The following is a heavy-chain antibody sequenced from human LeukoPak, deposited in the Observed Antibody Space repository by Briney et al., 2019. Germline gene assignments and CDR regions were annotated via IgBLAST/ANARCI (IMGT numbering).Heavy chain of an antibody. V-gene: IGHV3-21*01. CDR2: ISSSSSYI. CDR3: ARDQGSYYGSGSYKTFDY. D-gene: IGHD3-10*01. Sequence: PGGSLRLSCAASGFTFSSYSMNWVRQAPGKGLEWVSSISSSSSYIYYADSAKGRFTISRDNAKNSLYLQMNSLRAEDTAVYYCARDQGSYYGSGSYKTFDYWGQGTLVTVSS. CDR1: GFTFSSYS. J-gene: IGHJ4*02.